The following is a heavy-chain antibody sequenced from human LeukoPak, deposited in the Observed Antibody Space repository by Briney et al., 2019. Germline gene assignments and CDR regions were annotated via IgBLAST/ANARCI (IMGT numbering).Heavy chain of an antibody. CDR1: GGSVSSGSYY. CDR3: ARDPSGYFNY. D-gene: IGHD3-22*01. V-gene: IGHV4-61*01. J-gene: IGHJ4*02. CDR2: IYDSGST. Sequence: PSETLSLTCTVSGGSVSSGSYYWSWIRQPPGKGLEWIGYIYDSGSTNYNPSLKSRVTISVDTSKNQFSLKLSSVTAADTAVYYCARDPSGYFNYWGQGTLVTVSS.